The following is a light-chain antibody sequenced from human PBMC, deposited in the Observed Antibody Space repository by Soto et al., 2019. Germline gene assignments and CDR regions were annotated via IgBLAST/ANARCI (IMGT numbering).Light chain of an antibody. CDR1: QDISNY. CDR3: QQYDNLLT. J-gene: IGKJ4*01. V-gene: IGKV1-33*01. Sequence: DIQMTQSASSLPASVGDTVTISCQASQDISNYLNWYQQKPGKAPKLLIYDASNLETGVPSRFSGSGSGTDFTFTISSLQPEDIATYYCQQYDNLLTFGGGTKVEIK. CDR2: DAS.